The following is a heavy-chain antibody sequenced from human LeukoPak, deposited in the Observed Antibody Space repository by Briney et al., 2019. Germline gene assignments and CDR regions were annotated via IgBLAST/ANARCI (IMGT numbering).Heavy chain of an antibody. D-gene: IGHD3-10*01. J-gene: IGHJ6*03. V-gene: IGHV1-18*01. CDR3: ARLWVRGVIGYYYYYMDV. CDR1: GYTFTSYG. CDR2: ISAYNGNT. Sequence: APVKVSCKASGYTFTSYGISWVRQAPGQGLEWMGWISAYNGNTNYAQKLQGRVTMTTDTFPSTAYMELRSLRSDDTAVYYCARLWVRGVIGYYYYYMDVWGKGTTVSVSS.